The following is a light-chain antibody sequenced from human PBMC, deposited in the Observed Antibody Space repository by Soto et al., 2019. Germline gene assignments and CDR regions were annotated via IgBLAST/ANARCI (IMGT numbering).Light chain of an antibody. CDR1: RDDIGAYDY. CDR3: KSYRNSSGVV. V-gene: IGLV2-14*01. J-gene: IGLJ2*01. Sequence: QSVLTQPASLSGSPGQLITISCAGTRDDIGAYDYVSWYQQHPGNAPKLLVYEVTNRPSGVSDRFSGSKSGHTASLTISGRAAEEEADYYCKSYRNSSGVVLGGG. CDR2: EVT.